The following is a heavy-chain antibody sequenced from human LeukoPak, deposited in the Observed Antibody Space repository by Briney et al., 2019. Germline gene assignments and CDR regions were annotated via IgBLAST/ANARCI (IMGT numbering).Heavy chain of an antibody. J-gene: IGHJ4*02. Sequence: GGSLRLSCAASGFTFSSYWMSWVRQAPGKGLEWVSSISSSSSYIYYADSVKGRFTISRDNAKNSLYLQMNSLRAEDTAVYYCARVNGYYDSSGYYLFDYWGQGTLVTVSS. CDR1: GFTFSSYW. V-gene: IGHV3-21*01. D-gene: IGHD3-22*01. CDR3: ARVNGYYDSSGYYLFDY. CDR2: ISSSSSYI.